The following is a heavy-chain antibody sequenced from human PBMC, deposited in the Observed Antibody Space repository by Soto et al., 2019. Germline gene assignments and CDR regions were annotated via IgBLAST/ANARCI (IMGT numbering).Heavy chain of an antibody. CDR1: GYTFTSYA. J-gene: IGHJ5*02. Sequence: GYSVKVSCKASGYTFTSYAMHWVRQAPGQRLEWMGWINAGNGNTKYSQKFQGRVTITRDTSASTAYMELSSLRSEDTAVYYCARGYYDIVSGDNWFDPWGQGTLVTVYS. CDR3: ARGYYDIVSGDNWFDP. V-gene: IGHV1-3*01. CDR2: INAGNGNT. D-gene: IGHD3-9*01.